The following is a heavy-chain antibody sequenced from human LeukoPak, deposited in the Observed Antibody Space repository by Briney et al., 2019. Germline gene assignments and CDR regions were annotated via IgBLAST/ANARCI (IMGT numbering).Heavy chain of an antibody. CDR2: IRYDGTNK. V-gene: IGHV3-30*02. CDR1: TFTNYG. CDR3: AKDRGWRLLHLDY. D-gene: IGHD2-21*02. J-gene: IGHJ4*02. Sequence: TFTNYGIHWVRQAPGKGLEWVAFIRYDGTNKYYADSVKGRFTISRDNSKNTLYLQMSSLRTEDTAVYYCAKDRGWRLLHLDYWGQGTLVTVSS.